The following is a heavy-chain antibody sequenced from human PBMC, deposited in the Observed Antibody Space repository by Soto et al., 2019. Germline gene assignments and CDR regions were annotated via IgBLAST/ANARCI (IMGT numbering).Heavy chain of an antibody. Sequence: ASVKVSCKASGYTFTNYYMHWVRQAPGQGLEWMGVINPRGGSTAYAQNLQGRITMTRDTSTTTVYMELSSLRSEDTAVYLCGRDIHVGTSAAGPDYWG. J-gene: IGHJ4*01. D-gene: IGHD6-13*01. CDR1: GYTFTNYY. V-gene: IGHV1-46*01. CDR2: INPRGGST. CDR3: GRDIHVGTSAAGPDY.